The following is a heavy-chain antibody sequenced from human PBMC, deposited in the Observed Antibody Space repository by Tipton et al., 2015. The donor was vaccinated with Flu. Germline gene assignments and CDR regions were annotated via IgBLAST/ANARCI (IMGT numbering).Heavy chain of an antibody. D-gene: IGHD3-3*01. J-gene: IGHJ4*02. Sequence: LRLSCTVSGGSISSGSCYWSWIRQPAGKGLEWIGRIYTSGSTNYNPSLKSRVTISVDTSKNQFSLKLSSVTAADTAVYYCARSKYPPQGGVVDDYWGQGTLVTVSS. CDR2: IYTSGST. CDR3: ARSKYPPQGGVVDDY. CDR1: GGSISSGSCY. V-gene: IGHV4-61*02.